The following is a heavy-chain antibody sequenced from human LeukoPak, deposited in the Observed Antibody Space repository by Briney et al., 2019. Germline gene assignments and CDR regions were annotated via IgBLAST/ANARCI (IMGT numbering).Heavy chain of an antibody. CDR2: ISGSGGST. Sequence: GGSQRLSCAGSGFTFSSYAMSWVRQAPGKGLEWVSAISGSGGSTYYADSVKGRFTISRDNSKNTLYLQMNSLRAEDTAVYYCAKDPRYHYDSSGYARVDYWGQGTLVTVSS. CDR1: GFTFSSYA. CDR3: AKDPRYHYDSSGYARVDY. V-gene: IGHV3-23*01. D-gene: IGHD3-22*01. J-gene: IGHJ4*02.